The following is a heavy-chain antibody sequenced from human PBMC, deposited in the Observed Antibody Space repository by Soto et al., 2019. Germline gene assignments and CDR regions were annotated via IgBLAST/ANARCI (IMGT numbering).Heavy chain of an antibody. J-gene: IGHJ5*02. CDR1: GGSISSYY. Sequence: SETLSLTCTVSGGSISSYYWSWIRQPPGKGLEWIGYIYYSGSTNYNPSLKSRVTISVDTSKNQFSLKLSSVTAADTAVYYCARSIDPWGQGTLVTVS. CDR2: IYYSGST. V-gene: IGHV4-59*01. CDR3: ARSIDP.